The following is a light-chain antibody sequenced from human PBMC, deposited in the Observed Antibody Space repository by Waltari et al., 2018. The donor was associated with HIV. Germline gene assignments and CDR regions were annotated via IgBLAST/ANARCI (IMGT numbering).Light chain of an antibody. CDR2: RVS. CDR3: MQGTHWAPT. Sequence: VVMSQFPLSLAVTPGQPASISCTSSEGLVYRDGNTYLNWFHHRPGKSPRRLIFRVSNWDPGVPDRVRGSGSHTNFTLEITRVQSDDVGIFYCMQGTHWAPTFGQGTRLEI. V-gene: IGKV2D-30*01. J-gene: IGKJ2*01. CDR1: EGLVYRDGNTY.